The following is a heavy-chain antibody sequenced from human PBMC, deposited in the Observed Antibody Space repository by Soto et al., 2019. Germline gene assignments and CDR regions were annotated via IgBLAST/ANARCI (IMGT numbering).Heavy chain of an antibody. CDR3: ARGAVAVPLGVY. V-gene: IGHV3-7*04. CDR1: GFTFNIYW. CDR2: IKYDGSEK. Sequence: GGSLRLSCAASGFTFNIYWMSWVRQAPGRGLEWVANIKYDGSEKSYVDSVKGRFTISRDNAKNSLYLQMNSLRAEDTAVYYCARGAVAVPLGVYWGQGTLVTVSS. J-gene: IGHJ4*02. D-gene: IGHD6-19*01.